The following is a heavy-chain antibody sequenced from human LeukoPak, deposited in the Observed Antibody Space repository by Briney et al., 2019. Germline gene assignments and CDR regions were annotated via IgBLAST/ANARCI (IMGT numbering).Heavy chain of an antibody. CDR3: AKERTAGYSSSWPIDY. CDR2: ISYDGSNK. D-gene: IGHD6-13*01. J-gene: IGHJ4*02. Sequence: GRSLRLSCAASGFTFSSYGMHWVRQAPGKGLEWVAVISYDGSNKYYADSVKGRFTISRDNSKNTLYLQMNSLRAEDTAVYYCAKERTAGYSSSWPIDYWGQGTLVTVSS. CDR1: GFTFSSYG. V-gene: IGHV3-30*18.